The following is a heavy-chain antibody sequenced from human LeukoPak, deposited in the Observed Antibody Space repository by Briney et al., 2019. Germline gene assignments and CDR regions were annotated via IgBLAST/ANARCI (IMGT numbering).Heavy chain of an antibody. Sequence: GGSLRLSCAASGFTFSNYWMSWVRQAPGKGLEWVANIKQDGSEKYYVDSVKGRFTTSRDNAKNSLYLQMNSLRAEDTAVYYCANLPASGNSDYWGQGTLVTVSS. CDR2: IKQDGSEK. CDR3: ANLPASGNSDY. V-gene: IGHV3-7*01. CDR1: GFTFSNYW. D-gene: IGHD6-13*01. J-gene: IGHJ4*02.